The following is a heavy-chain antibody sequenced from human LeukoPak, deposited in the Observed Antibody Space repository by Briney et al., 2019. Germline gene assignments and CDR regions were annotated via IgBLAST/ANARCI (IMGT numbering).Heavy chain of an antibody. CDR3: ARAAGVVVPAAKVDY. D-gene: IGHD2-2*01. CDR2: ISSSSYI. V-gene: IGHV3-21*01. J-gene: IGHJ4*02. CDR1: GFTFSRYT. Sequence: GGSLRLSCAPSGFTFSRYTMNWVRQSPGEGLEWVSSISSSSYIYYADSVKGRFTISRDNAKNSLYLQMNSLRAEDTAVYYCARAAGVVVPAAKVDYWGQGTLVTVSS.